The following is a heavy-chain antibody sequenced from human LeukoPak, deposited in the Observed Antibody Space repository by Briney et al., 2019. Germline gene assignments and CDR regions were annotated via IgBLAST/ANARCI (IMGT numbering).Heavy chain of an antibody. V-gene: IGHV4-31*03. CDR3: ARERGFTTTTSCFGFDI. J-gene: IGHJ3*02. D-gene: IGHD2-2*01. CDR2: IYYTGNA. CDR1: GASISSGGFV. Sequence: SQTLSLTCTVSGASISSGGFVWLWLRQLPGMDLDWIGNIYYTGNADYNPSLKSRVTISGDTSMNQFSLKLTSVTAADTAVYYCARERGFTTTTSCFGFDIWGQGTLVTVSS.